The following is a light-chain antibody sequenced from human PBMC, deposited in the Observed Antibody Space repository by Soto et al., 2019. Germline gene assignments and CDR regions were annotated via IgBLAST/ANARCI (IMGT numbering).Light chain of an antibody. CDR2: DAS. CDR3: QQYEKYST. CDR1: QAISVS. V-gene: IGKV1-5*01. J-gene: IGKJ1*01. Sequence: IQMTQSPSTLSASVGDTVTISCRASQAISVSLAWYRQKPGQAPNLLIYDASTLQEGVSSRFSGSGSGTEVTLTVTRLQPDDFETYFCQQYEKYSTFGHGTKVDVK.